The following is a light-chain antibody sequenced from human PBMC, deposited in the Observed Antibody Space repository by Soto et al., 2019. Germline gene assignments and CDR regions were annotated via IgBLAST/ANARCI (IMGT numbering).Light chain of an antibody. CDR2: SAS. CDR1: QDIGYF. CDR3: QKYDSAPFT. V-gene: IGKV1-27*01. Sequence: DIQMTQSPSSLSASVGDRVTITCRASQDIGYFLNGYQQRPGKVPKLIIYSASSLFSGAPSRFSGSGSGTDFTLTSFNLQPADVATDYCQKYDSAPFTFGPGTRVEIK. J-gene: IGKJ3*01.